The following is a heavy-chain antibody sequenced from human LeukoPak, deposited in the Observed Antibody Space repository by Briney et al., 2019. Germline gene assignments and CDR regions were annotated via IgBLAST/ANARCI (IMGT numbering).Heavy chain of an antibody. D-gene: IGHD5-12*01. CDR1: GFTFSSYW. CDR3: ARDLSGYDDFDY. J-gene: IGHJ4*02. CDR2: INSDGSST. V-gene: IGHV3-74*01. Sequence: PGGSLRLSCAASGFTFSSYWMHWVRQAPGKGLVWVSHINSDGSSTSYADSVKGRFTISRDNAKNTLYLQMNSLRAEDTAVYYCARDLSGYDDFDYWGQGTLVTVSS.